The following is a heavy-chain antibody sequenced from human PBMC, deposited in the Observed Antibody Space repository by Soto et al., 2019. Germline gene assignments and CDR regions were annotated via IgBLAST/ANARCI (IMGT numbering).Heavy chain of an antibody. Sequence: GASVKVSGKAAGYTFTVYYMHWVLQSPVQGLEWMGWINPNSGGTNYAQKFQGRVTMTRDTSISTAYMELSRLRSDDTAVYYCARLEMATIRAYYYYGMDVWGQGTTVTVSS. V-gene: IGHV1-2*02. D-gene: IGHD5-12*01. J-gene: IGHJ6*02. CDR3: ARLEMATIRAYYYYGMDV. CDR1: GYTFTVYY. CDR2: INPNSGGT.